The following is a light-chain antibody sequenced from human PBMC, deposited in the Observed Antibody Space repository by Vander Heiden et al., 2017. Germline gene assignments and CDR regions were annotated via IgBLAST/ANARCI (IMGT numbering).Light chain of an antibody. V-gene: IGKV3-15*01. CDR1: PSVSSH. CDR3: QQYKNWDQLT. Sequence: EIVMTQSPATLSVSPGERSTLSCRASPSVSSHLAWSQQTPGQAPRLLIYGASTRDTGITARFSGRGNGKELTLTISRRKMEDCAVYYFQQYKNWDQLTFGGGTKVEIK. J-gene: IGKJ4*01. CDR2: GAS.